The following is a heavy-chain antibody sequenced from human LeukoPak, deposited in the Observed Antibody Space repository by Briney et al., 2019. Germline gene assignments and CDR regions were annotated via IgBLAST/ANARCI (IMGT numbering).Heavy chain of an antibody. J-gene: IGHJ5*02. Sequence: SETLSLTCTVSGYSISSGYYWGWIRQPPGKGLEWIGSIYYSGSTYYNPSLKSRVTISVDTSKNQFSLKLSSVTAADTAVYYCARDGGSSSWYAFHSWFDPWGQGTLVTVSS. CDR3: ARDGGSSSWYAFHSWFDP. V-gene: IGHV4-38-2*02. CDR2: IYYSGST. D-gene: IGHD6-13*01. CDR1: GYSISSGYY.